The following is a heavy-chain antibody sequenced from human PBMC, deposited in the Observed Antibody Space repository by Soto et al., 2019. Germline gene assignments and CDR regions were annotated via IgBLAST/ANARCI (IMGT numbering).Heavy chain of an antibody. V-gene: IGHV3-30*18. CDR2: ISYDGSNK. CDR1: GFTFSSYG. J-gene: IGHJ4*02. D-gene: IGHD2-15*01. Sequence: PGGSLRLSCAASGFTFSSYGMHWVRQAPGKGLEWVAVISYDGSNKYYADSVKGRFTISRDNSKNTLSLQMNSLTAEDTAVYFCAKRRGAGGQFDYWRQGALVTVSS. CDR3: AKRRGAGGQFDY.